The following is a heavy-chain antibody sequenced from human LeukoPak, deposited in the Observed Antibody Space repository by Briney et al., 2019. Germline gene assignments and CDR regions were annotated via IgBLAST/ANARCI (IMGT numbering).Heavy chain of an antibody. CDR3: ARGGAVYGPPGSLDN. CDR2: IKQDASEK. V-gene: IGHV3-7*01. J-gene: IGHJ4*02. CDR1: GFTFSNYW. D-gene: IGHD3-10*01. Sequence: GGSPRLSCAPSGFTFSNYWMGWVRQAPGKGLEWVANIKQDASEKSYVDSVKGRFTISRDNAQNSLYLQMNSLRVEDTAVYYCARGGAVYGPPGSLDNWGQGTLLTVSS.